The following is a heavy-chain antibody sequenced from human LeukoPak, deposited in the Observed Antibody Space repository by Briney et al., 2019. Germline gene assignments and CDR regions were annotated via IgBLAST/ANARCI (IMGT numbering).Heavy chain of an antibody. CDR3: ARGRQDVTMIVVVMTAVSYYLDV. D-gene: IGHD3-22*01. V-gene: IGHV4-34*01. Sequence: SETLSLTCAVYGGSFSGYYWTWIRQTPEKGLEWIGEMNPSGSTNYNPSLKSRVTISVDTSKNQFPLELSSVTAADTAVYYCARGRQDVTMIVVVMTAVSYYLDVWGKGTTVTVS. J-gene: IGHJ6*03. CDR2: MNPSGST. CDR1: GGSFSGYY.